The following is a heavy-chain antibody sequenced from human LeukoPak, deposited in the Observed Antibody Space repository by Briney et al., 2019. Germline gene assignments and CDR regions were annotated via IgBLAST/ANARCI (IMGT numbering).Heavy chain of an antibody. CDR1: GFTFINYA. D-gene: IGHD2-8*02. V-gene: IGHV3-23*01. J-gene: IGHJ4*02. CDR3: TRAPVRSCTGTFCYPFDY. Sequence: SGGSLRLSCAAPGFTFINYAMSWVRQTPGKGLEWVSATVGGRPDTYHADSVRGRFTVSRDNSMNTLYLQMNSLRVEDTAVYYCTRAPVRSCTGTFCYPFDYWGQGILVTVSS. CDR2: TVGGRPDT.